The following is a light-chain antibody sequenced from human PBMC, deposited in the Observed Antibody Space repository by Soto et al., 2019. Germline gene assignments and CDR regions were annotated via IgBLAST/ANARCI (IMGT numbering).Light chain of an antibody. Sequence: DIVMTQTPLSSPVTLGQPASISCRSSQSVVHSDGNTYLSWLHQRPGQPPGLLIHKISNRFSGVPDRFRGSGAGTDFTLKISRVEAEDVGVYYCMQATQSWTFGQGTKVEIK. J-gene: IGKJ1*01. CDR1: QSVVHSDGNTY. CDR3: MQATQSWT. CDR2: KIS. V-gene: IGKV2-24*01.